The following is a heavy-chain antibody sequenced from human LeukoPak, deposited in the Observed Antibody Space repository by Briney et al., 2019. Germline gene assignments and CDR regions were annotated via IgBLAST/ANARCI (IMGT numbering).Heavy chain of an antibody. CDR3: ARGVVVAAIKHYYGMDV. J-gene: IGHJ6*02. D-gene: IGHD2-15*01. V-gene: IGHV4-39*07. Sequence: SETLSLTCTVSGGSISSSSYYWGWIRQPPGKGLEWIGEINHSGSTNYNPSLKSRVTISVDTSKNQFSLKLSSVTAADTAVYYCARGVVVAAIKHYYGMDVWGQGTTVTVSS. CDR1: GGSISSSSYY. CDR2: INHSGST.